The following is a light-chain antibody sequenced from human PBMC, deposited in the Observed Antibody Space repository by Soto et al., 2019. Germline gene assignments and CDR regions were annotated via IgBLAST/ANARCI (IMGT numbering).Light chain of an antibody. Sequence: EILLTQSPVTLSLSPGERATLSCRASQNVRGYLAWYQQKPGQAPRLLIYGASRRATGFPARFSGSGSGTDFTLTISSLKSEDFAVYYCQQSDNWPWTFGQGTKVDIK. CDR1: QNVRGY. V-gene: IGKV3-11*01. CDR3: QQSDNWPWT. CDR2: GAS. J-gene: IGKJ1*01.